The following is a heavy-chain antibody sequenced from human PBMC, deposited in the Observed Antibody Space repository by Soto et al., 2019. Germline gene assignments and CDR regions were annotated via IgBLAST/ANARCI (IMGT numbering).Heavy chain of an antibody. V-gene: IGHV3-74*01. CDR2: LNSEGKST. Sequence: GGSLRLSCAASGFSISSYWMHWVRQAPGKGLVWVSRLNSEGKSTSYADSVKGRFTISRDNAKNTLYLQMNSLRAEDTAVYYCARDPYGLDVWGQGTTVTVSS. CDR3: ARDPYGLDV. CDR1: GFSISSYW. J-gene: IGHJ6*02.